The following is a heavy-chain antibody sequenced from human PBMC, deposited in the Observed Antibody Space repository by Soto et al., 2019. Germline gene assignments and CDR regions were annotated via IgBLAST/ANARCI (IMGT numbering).Heavy chain of an antibody. CDR2: INHSGRV. CDR1: GGSFSGHS. Sequence: SETLSLTCAVYGGSFSGHSWTWIRQSPGKGLEWIGDINHSGRVNYSPSLKSRVTISLDTSKNQFSLKLSSVTAADTAVYFCTRGECNSETYSCFDYWGQGSLVTVSS. CDR3: TRGECNSETYSCFDY. J-gene: IGHJ4*02. V-gene: IGHV4-34*01. D-gene: IGHD1-26*01.